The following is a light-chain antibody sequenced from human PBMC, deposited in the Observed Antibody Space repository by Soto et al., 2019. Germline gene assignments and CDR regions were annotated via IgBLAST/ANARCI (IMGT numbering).Light chain of an antibody. CDR1: QSVTSSY. J-gene: IGKJ2*01. CDR2: TAS. Sequence: EIVLTQSPGTLPLSPGERATLSCRASQSVTSSYLAWYQQKPGQAPRLLIHTASSRATGIPDRFSGSGSGTEFTLTISSLQSEDFAVYYCQQYNNWPPYTFGQGTKVDIK. V-gene: IGKV3-20*01. CDR3: QQYNNWPPYT.